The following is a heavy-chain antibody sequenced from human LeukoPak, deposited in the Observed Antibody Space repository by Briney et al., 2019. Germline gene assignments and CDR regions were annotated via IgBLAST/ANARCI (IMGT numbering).Heavy chain of an antibody. Sequence: GGSLRLSCAASGFPFSTYAMSWVRQAPGKGLEWVSVISGSGGDTYYADSVKGRFTISGDNSKNTLFLQMNSLRAEDTAVYYCAKDGGLWVSAHWGDSWGRGTLVTVSS. V-gene: IGHV3-23*01. J-gene: IGHJ4*02. CDR2: ISGSGGDT. CDR1: GFPFSTYA. CDR3: AKDGGLWVSAHWGDS. D-gene: IGHD7-27*01.